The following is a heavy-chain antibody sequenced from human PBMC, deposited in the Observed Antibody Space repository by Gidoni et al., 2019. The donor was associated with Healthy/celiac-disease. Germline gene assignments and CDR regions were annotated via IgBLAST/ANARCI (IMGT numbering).Heavy chain of an antibody. CDR3: ARVIAAAAPDS. CDR2: ISYDGSNK. V-gene: IGHV3-30-3*01. Sequence: QVQLVESGGGVVQPGRSLRLSCAASGFTFSSYAMHWVRQAPGKGLEWVAVISYDGSNKYYADSVKGRFTISRDNSKNTLYLQMNSLRAEDTAVYYCARVIAAAAPDSWGQGTLVTVSS. D-gene: IGHD6-13*01. CDR1: GFTFSSYA. J-gene: IGHJ4*02.